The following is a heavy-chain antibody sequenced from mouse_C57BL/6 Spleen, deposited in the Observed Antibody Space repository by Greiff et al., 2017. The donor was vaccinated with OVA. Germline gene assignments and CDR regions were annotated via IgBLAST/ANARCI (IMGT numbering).Heavy chain of an antibody. J-gene: IGHJ2*02. V-gene: IGHV1-26*01. CDR2: INPNNGGT. Sequence: EVQLQQSGPELVKPGASVKISCKASGYTFTDYYMNWVKQSHGKSLEWIGDINPNNGGTSYNQQFKGKATLTVDKSSSTAYMELSSLTSEDSAFYFCAILNYYSPFAYWRQGTSLPVSS. CDR1: GYTFTDYY. D-gene: IGHD2-12*01. CDR3: AILNYYSPFAY.